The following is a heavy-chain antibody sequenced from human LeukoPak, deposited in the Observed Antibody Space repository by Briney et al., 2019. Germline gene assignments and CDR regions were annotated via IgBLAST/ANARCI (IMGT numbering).Heavy chain of an antibody. Sequence: GGSLRLFCAASGFTFSSFNMNWVRQAPGKGLEWVSSISSTSSLIWYADSLKGRFTISRDNAKNSLYLQMDSLRAEDTAIYYCARYNSGWNDYWGQGTLVTVSS. CDR1: GFTFSSFN. CDR3: ARYNSGWNDY. CDR2: ISSTSSLI. J-gene: IGHJ4*02. V-gene: IGHV3-21*01. D-gene: IGHD6-19*01.